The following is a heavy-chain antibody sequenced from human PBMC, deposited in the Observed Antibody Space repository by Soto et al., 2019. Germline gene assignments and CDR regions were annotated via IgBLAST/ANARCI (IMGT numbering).Heavy chain of an antibody. D-gene: IGHD6-13*01. Sequence: ASVKVSCKASGGTFSSYAISWVRQAPGQGLEWMGGIIPIFGTANYAQKFQGRVTITADKSTSTAYVELSSLRSEDTAVYYCARAEQQLGNWFDPWGQGTMVTVSS. V-gene: IGHV1-69*06. CDR2: IIPIFGTA. J-gene: IGHJ5*02. CDR3: ARAEQQLGNWFDP. CDR1: GGTFSSYA.